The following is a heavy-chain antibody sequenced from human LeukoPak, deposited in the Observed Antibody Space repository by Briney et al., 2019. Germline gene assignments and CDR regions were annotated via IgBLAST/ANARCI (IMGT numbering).Heavy chain of an antibody. D-gene: IGHD6-6*01. Sequence: PGGSLRLSCAASGFTVSSNYMSWVRQAPGKGLEWVSVIYSGGSTYYADSVKGRFTISRDNSKNTLYLQMNSLRAEDTAVYYCAKDRKVAAGPFDSWGQGTLVTVSS. CDR1: GFTVSSNY. V-gene: IGHV3-53*01. CDR2: IYSGGST. J-gene: IGHJ4*02. CDR3: AKDRKVAAGPFDS.